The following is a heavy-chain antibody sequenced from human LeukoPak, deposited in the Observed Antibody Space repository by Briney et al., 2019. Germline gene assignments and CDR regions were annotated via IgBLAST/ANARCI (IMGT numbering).Heavy chain of an antibody. D-gene: IGHD3-3*01. Sequence: SETLSLTCTVSGGSISSYYWSWIRQPPGKGLEWMGYIYYSGSTDYNPSLKSRVTISVDTSKNQFSLKLSSVTAADTAVYYCARDRTIFRLGRVFYYMDVWGKGTTVTVSS. CDR1: GGSISSYY. CDR3: ARDRTIFRLGRVFYYMDV. J-gene: IGHJ6*03. CDR2: IYYSGST. V-gene: IGHV4-59*01.